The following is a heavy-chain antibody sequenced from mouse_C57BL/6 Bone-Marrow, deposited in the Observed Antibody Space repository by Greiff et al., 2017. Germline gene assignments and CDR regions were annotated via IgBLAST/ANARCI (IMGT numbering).Heavy chain of an antibody. J-gene: IGHJ2*01. D-gene: IGHD1-1*01. Sequence: VKLVESGAELARPGASVKMSCKASGYTFTSYTMHWVKQRPGQGLEWIGYINPSSGYTKYNQKFKDKATLTADKSSSTAYMQLSSLTSEDSAVYYCARATTVSYWGQGTTLTVSS. CDR1: GYTFTSYT. CDR2: INPSSGYT. V-gene: IGHV1-4*01. CDR3: ARATTVSY.